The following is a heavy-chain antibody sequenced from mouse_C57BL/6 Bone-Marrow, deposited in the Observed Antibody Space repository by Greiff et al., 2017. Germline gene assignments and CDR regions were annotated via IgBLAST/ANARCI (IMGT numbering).Heavy chain of an antibody. CDR3: ARDGNFWFAY. V-gene: IGHV1-9*01. J-gene: IGHJ3*01. CDR2: ILPGSGST. Sequence: QVQLQQSGAELMKPGASVKLSCKATGYTFTGYWIAWVKQRPGHGLEWIGEILPGSGSTTYNEKFKGKATFTADTSSNTAYMQLSSLTTEDSVIYYCARDGNFWFAYWGQGTLVTVSA. D-gene: IGHD2-1*01. CDR1: GYTFTGYW.